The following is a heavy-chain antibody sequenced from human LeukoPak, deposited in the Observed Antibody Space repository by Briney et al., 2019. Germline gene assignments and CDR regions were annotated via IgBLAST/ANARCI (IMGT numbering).Heavy chain of an antibody. CDR2: ISSSSSYI. CDR3: ARELLPSASLWFGELLSYFDY. D-gene: IGHD3-10*01. J-gene: IGHJ4*02. CDR1: GFTFSSYS. V-gene: IGHV3-21*01. Sequence: GGSLRLSCAASGFTFSSYSMNWVRQAPGKGLEWVSSISSSSSYIYYADSVKGRFTISRDNAKNSLYLQMNSLRAEDTAVYYCARELLPSASLWFGELLSYFDYWGQGTLVTVSS.